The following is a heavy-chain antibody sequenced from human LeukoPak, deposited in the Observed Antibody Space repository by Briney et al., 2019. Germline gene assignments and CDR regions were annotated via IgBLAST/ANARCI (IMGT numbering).Heavy chain of an antibody. CDR1: GFTFSNYG. CDR3: ARDENYYDSSGQEPFDY. J-gene: IGHJ4*02. D-gene: IGHD3-22*01. CDR2: IWYDGSNK. Sequence: GGSLRLSCAASGFTFSNYGMHWVRQAPGKGLEWVAVIWYDGSNKYYADSVKGRFTISRDNSKNTLYLQMNSLRAEDTAVHYCARDENYYDSSGQEPFDYWGQGTLVTVSS. V-gene: IGHV3-33*01.